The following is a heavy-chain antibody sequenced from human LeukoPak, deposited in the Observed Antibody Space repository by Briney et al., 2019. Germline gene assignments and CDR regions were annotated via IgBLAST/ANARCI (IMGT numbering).Heavy chain of an antibody. CDR2: ISGSGGST. CDR1: GFTFSSYA. V-gene: IGHV3-23*01. J-gene: IGHJ4*02. Sequence: PGGSLRLSCAASGFTFSSYAMSWVRQAPGKGLEWVSAISGSGGSTYYADSVKGRFTISRDNSKNTLYLQMNSLRAEDTAVYYCASSVPLEWLAHWDYWGQGALVTVSS. D-gene: IGHD3-3*01. CDR3: ASSVPLEWLAHWDY.